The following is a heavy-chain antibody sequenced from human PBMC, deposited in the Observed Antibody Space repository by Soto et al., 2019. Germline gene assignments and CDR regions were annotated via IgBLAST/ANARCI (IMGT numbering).Heavy chain of an antibody. CDR2: IIPIFGTA. D-gene: IGHD3-22*01. J-gene: IGHJ4*02. Sequence: SVKVSCKASGGTFSSYAISWVRQAPGQGLEWMGGIIPIFGTANYAQKFQGRVTITADESTSTAYMELSSLRAEDTAVYHCAKPSGRFYFDSSGYYSLDSWGQGTLVTVSS. V-gene: IGHV1-69*13. CDR3: AKPSGRFYFDSSGYYSLDS. CDR1: GGTFSSYA.